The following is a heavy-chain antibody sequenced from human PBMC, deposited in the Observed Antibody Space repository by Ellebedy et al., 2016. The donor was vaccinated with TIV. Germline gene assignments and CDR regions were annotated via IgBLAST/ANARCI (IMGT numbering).Heavy chain of an antibody. D-gene: IGHD3-22*01. V-gene: IGHV3-15*01. CDR1: GFTFSDYQ. CDR2: IKTKVDGGTS. CDR3: TTDYSDSSGYY. Sequence: GGSLRLSCAASGFTFSDYQMSWIRQAPGKGLEWVGRIKTKVDGGTSDYAAPVKGRFTISRDDSTLYLQMNSLRTEDTAVYYCTTDYSDSSGYYWGQGTLVTVSS. J-gene: IGHJ4*02.